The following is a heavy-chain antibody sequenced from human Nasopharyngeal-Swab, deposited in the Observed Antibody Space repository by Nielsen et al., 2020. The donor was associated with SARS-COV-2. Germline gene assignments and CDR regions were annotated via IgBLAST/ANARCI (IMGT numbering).Heavy chain of an antibody. CDR3: ARAGMGRGFDY. J-gene: IGHJ4*02. Sequence: WVRQAPGQRLEWMGWINVGNGNTKYSQKFQGRVTITRDTSASTAYMELSSLRSEDTAVYYCARAGMGRGFDYWGQGTLVTVSS. D-gene: IGHD3-10*01. V-gene: IGHV1-3*01. CDR2: INVGNGNT.